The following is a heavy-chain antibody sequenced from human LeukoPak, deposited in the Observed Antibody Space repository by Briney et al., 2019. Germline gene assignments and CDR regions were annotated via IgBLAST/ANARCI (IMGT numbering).Heavy chain of an antibody. Sequence: GASVKVSCKTSGYSLNIYEINWVRQATGQGDEWMVWVNPNSGDTDYAQKFQGRLTMTRNTSISTAYMELGGLRLVHTAVYFCSRGPRFDPWGQGTQVTVSS. V-gene: IGHV1-8*01. J-gene: IGHJ5*02. CDR1: GYSLNIYE. CDR3: SRGPRFDP. CDR2: VNPNSGDT.